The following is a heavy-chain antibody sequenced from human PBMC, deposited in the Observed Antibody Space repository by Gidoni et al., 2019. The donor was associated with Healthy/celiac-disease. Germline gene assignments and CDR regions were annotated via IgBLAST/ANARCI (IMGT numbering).Heavy chain of an antibody. CDR2: IYYSGST. CDR3: ARDMTYYDILTGYSPHYFDY. CDR1: GGSISSYY. V-gene: IGHV4-59*01. J-gene: IGHJ4*02. D-gene: IGHD3-9*01. Sequence: QVQLQESGPGLVKPSETLSLTCTVSGGSISSYYWRWIRQPPGKGLEWIGYIYYSGSTNYNPSLKSRVTISVDTSKNQFSLKLSSVTAADTAVYYCARDMTYYDILTGYSPHYFDYWGQGTLVTVSS.